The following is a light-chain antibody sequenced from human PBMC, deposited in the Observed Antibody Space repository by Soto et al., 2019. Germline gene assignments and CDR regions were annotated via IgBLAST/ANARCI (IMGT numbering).Light chain of an antibody. V-gene: IGLV1-44*01. CDR2: TNN. CDR1: SSNIGGDT. J-gene: IGLJ2*01. CDR3: AIWDDSLNGPV. Sequence: QSVLTQPPSASGTPGQRVTISCSARSSNIGGDTVNWYQHLPGTAPKLLIHTNNQRPSGVPDRFSGSKSGTSASLAISGLQSDDEADYYCAIWDDSLNGPVFGGGTKLTVL.